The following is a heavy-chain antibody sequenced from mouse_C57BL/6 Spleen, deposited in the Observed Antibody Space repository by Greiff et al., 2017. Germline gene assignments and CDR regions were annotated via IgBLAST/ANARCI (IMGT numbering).Heavy chain of an antibody. D-gene: IGHD1-1*01. CDR1: GYTFTAYE. CDR3: SPCYGSSWFDY. J-gene: IGHJ3*01. Sequence: QVQLKQSGAELVRPGASVTLSCKASGYTFTAYEMHWVKQTPVHGLEWIGAIDPETGGTAYNQKFKGKATLTADKSSSTAYMVLRSLTSEDSAVYYCSPCYGSSWFDYWGQGTLVTVSA. V-gene: IGHV1-15*01. CDR2: IDPETGGT.